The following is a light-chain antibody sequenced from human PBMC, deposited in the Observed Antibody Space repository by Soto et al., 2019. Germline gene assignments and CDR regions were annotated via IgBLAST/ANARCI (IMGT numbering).Light chain of an antibody. V-gene: IGKV1-5*01. CDR3: QQSETYPLT. CDR2: DAS. J-gene: IGKJ5*01. CDR1: QTISTW. Sequence: IQMTHSPSTLSASVGDRVTITCRASQTISTWLAWYQHKPGKAPNLLIYDASTLMSGVPSRFSGSGSGTEFTLTISSLQPGDFATYYCQQSETYPLTFGQGTRLEIK.